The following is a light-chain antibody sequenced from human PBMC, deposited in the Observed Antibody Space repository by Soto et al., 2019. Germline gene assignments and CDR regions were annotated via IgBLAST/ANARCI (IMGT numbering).Light chain of an antibody. CDR3: AAWDDSLRGRL. CDR1: SSNIGSNP. J-gene: IGLJ2*01. CDR2: SDN. Sequence: QSVLTQPPSASGTPGQRVTISCSGSSSNIGSNPVSWYQQLPGTAPKSLIYSDNQRPSGVPDRISGSRSGTSASLAISGLQSEDEAQYYCAAWDDSLRGRLFFGGTKLTVL. V-gene: IGLV1-44*01.